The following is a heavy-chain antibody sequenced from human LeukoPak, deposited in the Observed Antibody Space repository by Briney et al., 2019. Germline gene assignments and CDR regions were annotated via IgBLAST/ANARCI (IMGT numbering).Heavy chain of an antibody. V-gene: IGHV4-4*07. D-gene: IGHD3-10*01. CDR2: IYTSGST. CDR3: ARSGSYFLATTSYGFDP. Sequence: SETLSLTCTVSGGSISSYYWSWIRQPAGKGLEWIGRIYTSGSTNYNPSLKSRVTMSVDTSKNQFSLKLSSVTAADTAVYYCARSGSYFLATTSYGFDPWGQGTLVTVSS. CDR1: GGSISSYY. J-gene: IGHJ5*02.